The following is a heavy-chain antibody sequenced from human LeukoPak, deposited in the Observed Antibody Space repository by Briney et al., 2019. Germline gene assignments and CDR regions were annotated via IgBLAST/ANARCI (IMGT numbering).Heavy chain of an antibody. CDR3: ARGYCSGGSCLGY. CDR1: GFTFGDYA. CDR2: IYSGGST. J-gene: IGHJ4*02. D-gene: IGHD2-15*01. Sequence: QTGGSLRLSCAASGFTFGDYALHWVRQAPGKGLEWVSVIYSGGSTYYADSVKGRFTISRDNSKNTLYLQMNSLRAEDTAVYYCARGYCSGGSCLGYWGQGTLVTVSS. V-gene: IGHV3-53*01.